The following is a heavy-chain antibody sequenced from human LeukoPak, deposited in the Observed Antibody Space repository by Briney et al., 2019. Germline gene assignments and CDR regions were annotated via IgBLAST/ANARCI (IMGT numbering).Heavy chain of an antibody. D-gene: IGHD3-9*01. Sequence: PSETLSLTCAVYGGSFSGYYWSWIRQPPGKGLEWIGEINHSGSTNYNPSLKSRVTISVDTSKNQFSLKLSSVTAADTAVYYCARGLLHYDILTGYYNKYFDYWGQGTLVTVSS. V-gene: IGHV4-34*01. CDR2: INHSGST. CDR1: GGSFSGYY. J-gene: IGHJ4*02. CDR3: ARGLLHYDILTGYYNKYFDY.